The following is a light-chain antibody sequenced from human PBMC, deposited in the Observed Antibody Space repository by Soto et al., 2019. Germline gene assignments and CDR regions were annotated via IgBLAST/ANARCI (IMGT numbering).Light chain of an antibody. CDR2: GAY. CDR1: QSISTY. J-gene: IGKJ1*01. V-gene: IGKV1-39*01. CDR3: QQSFGAPRT. Sequence: DIQMTQSPSSLSASLGARVTVTCRASQSISTYLNWFQQRPGKAPKLLIYGAYTLQDGVPSRFSGSGSETEFPLTISSLQPEDFATYYCQQSFGAPRTFGQGTRVDIK.